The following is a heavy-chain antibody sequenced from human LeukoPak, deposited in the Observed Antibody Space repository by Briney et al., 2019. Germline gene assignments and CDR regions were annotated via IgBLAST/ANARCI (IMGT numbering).Heavy chain of an antibody. CDR1: GFSFGKYW. V-gene: IGHV3-7*03. Sequence: GGSLRLSCVASGFSFGKYWMSWVRQAPGKGLEWVANIKLDGSEENYVDSVKGRFTISRDNTKNSLYLQMNSLRAEDTAVFYCARDQYDTWSRRGNFDSWGQGTLVIVSS. CDR3: ARDQYDTWSRRGNFDS. D-gene: IGHD3/OR15-3a*01. J-gene: IGHJ4*02. CDR2: IKLDGSEE.